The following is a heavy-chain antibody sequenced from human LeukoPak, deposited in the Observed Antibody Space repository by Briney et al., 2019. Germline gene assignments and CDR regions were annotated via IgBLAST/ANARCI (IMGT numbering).Heavy chain of an antibody. J-gene: IGHJ5*02. D-gene: IGHD6-13*01. Sequence: SETLSLTCNVFGYSISSAYSWGWIRQPPGKGLEWIGSLYHGGSTYYNPSLKSRVTISVDTSKNQFSLKLSSVTAADTAVYYCARVEKYTSSGPTDPWGQGTLVTVSS. CDR1: GYSISSAYS. CDR3: ARVEKYTSSGPTDP. V-gene: IGHV4-38-2*02. CDR2: LYHGGST.